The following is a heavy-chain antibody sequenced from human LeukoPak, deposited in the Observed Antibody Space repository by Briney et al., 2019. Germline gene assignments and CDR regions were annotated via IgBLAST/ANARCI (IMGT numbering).Heavy chain of an antibody. CDR2: IFYSGST. D-gene: IGHD6-13*01. Sequence: SETLSLTCTVSGGSISTYYWSWIRQPPGKGLEWIGYIFYSGSTIYNPSLKSRVTISVDTSKNQFSLPLTSVSAADTAVYYCARHGSSSSPFWFWGQGILVTVSS. J-gene: IGHJ4*02. CDR1: GGSISTYY. CDR3: ARHGSSSSPFWF. V-gene: IGHV4-59*08.